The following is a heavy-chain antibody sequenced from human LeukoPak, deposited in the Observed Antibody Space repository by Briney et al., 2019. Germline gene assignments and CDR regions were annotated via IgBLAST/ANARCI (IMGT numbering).Heavy chain of an antibody. CDR3: ARRTMAIYFDY. J-gene: IGHJ4*02. CDR1: GGSISSSSYY. CDR2: IYYGGST. Sequence: SETLSLTCTVSGGSISSSSYYWGWIRQPPGKGLEWIGSIYYGGSTYYNPSLKSRVTISLDTSKNQFSLKLSSVTAADTAVYYCARRTMAIYFDYWGQGTLVTVSS. D-gene: IGHD5-24*01. V-gene: IGHV4-39*01.